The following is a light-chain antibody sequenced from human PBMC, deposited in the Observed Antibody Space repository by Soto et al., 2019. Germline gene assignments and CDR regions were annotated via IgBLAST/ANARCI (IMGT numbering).Light chain of an antibody. CDR3: QQPVPSVPLT. CDR2: GAS. J-gene: IGKJ4*01. CDR1: QSLTGSN. Sequence: EIVLTQSPGTLSLSPGERATLSGRSSQSLTGSNLAWYQQRPGQPPRLLIYGASSRATGIPDRFSGSGSGTDFTLTISRLEPEDFAVYYCQQPVPSVPLTFGGGTQVDIK. V-gene: IGKV3-20*01.